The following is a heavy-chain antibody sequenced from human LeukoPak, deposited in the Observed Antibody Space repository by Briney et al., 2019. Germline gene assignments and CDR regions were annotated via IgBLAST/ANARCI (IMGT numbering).Heavy chain of an antibody. V-gene: IGHV1-18*01. CDR2: ISAYNGNT. CDR3: ARDGVTHYYDSSGYYLFGY. J-gene: IGHJ4*02. Sequence: GASVKVSCKASGYTFTSYGISWVRQAPGQGLEWMGWISAYNGNTNYAQKLQGRVTMTTDTSTSTAYMELRSLRSDDTAVYYCARDGVTHYYDSSGYYLFGYWGQGTLVTVSS. D-gene: IGHD3-22*01. CDR1: GYTFTSYG.